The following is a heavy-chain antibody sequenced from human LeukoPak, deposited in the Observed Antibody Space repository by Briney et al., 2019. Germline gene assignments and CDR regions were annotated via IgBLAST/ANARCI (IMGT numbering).Heavy chain of an antibody. J-gene: IGHJ4*02. Sequence: HPGGSLRLSCAASGFTFSSYSMNWVRQAPGKGLEWVANIREDGTEKNYVDSVKGRFTISRDNAKNSLFLQMSNLRDDDTAIYYFARHVGISFWGQGTLVTVSS. CDR1: GFTFSSYS. CDR3: ARHVGISF. CDR2: IREDGTEK. D-gene: IGHD7-27*01. V-gene: IGHV3-7*01.